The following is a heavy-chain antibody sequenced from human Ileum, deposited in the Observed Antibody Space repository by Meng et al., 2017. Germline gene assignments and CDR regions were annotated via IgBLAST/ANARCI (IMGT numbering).Heavy chain of an antibody. Sequence: GESLRISCAASGFTFSSYSMNWVRQAQGKGLEWVSSISSSSSYIYYADSVKGRFTISRDNAKNSLYLQMNSLRAEDTAVYYCARAQGSTSYDFWSGFDAFDIWGQGTMVTVSS. CDR3: ARAQGSTSYDFWSGFDAFDI. CDR2: ISSSSSYI. V-gene: IGHV3-21*01. D-gene: IGHD3-3*01. CDR1: GFTFSSYS. J-gene: IGHJ3*02.